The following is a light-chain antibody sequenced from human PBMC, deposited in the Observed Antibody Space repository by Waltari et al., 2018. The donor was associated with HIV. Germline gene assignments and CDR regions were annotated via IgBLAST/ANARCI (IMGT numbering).Light chain of an antibody. J-gene: IGKJ2*03. CDR1: QSLLYSSKNKNY. CDR3: QQYYSTQYS. V-gene: IGKV4-1*01. Sequence: DIVMTQSPDSLAVSLGERATINCKSSQSLLYSSKNKNYLAWYQQKPGQPPKLLIYWVSTRESGVPDRFSGSGSGTDFTLTISSLQAEDVAVYYCQQYYSTQYSFGQGTKVEMK. CDR2: WVS.